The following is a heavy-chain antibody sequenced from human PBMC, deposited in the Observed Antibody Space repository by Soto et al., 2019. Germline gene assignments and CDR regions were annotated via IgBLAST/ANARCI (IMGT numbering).Heavy chain of an antibody. CDR2: TFTGGST. Sequence: EVQLVETGGGLIQPGGSLRLSCLASGFTVTSNYMIWVLQPPGKGLEWVSTTFTGGSTHYSDSVKGRFSVSRDNSKNTVYLQMNNLRVEDTAIYYCAKKPPSSIQGWAFGMDVWGQGTTVSVSS. J-gene: IGHJ6*02. V-gene: IGHV3-53*02. CDR3: AKKPPSSIQGWAFGMDV. CDR1: GFTVTSNY. D-gene: IGHD1-26*01.